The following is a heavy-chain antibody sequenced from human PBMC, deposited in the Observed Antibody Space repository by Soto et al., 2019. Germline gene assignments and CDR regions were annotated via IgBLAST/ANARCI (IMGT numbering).Heavy chain of an antibody. Sequence: KQSPTLSLTCAISGDSVSSNSAAWNWIRQSPSRGLEWLGRTYYRSKWYNDYAVSVKSRITINPDTSKNQFSLQLNSVTPEDTAVYYCARAGARFEDTGYGPVWGIKHYYYYGMDVWGQGTTVTVSS. CDR3: ARAGARFEDTGYGPVWGIKHYYYYGMDV. CDR2: TYYRSKWYN. J-gene: IGHJ6*02. V-gene: IGHV6-1*01. D-gene: IGHD3-16*01. CDR1: GDSVSSNSAA.